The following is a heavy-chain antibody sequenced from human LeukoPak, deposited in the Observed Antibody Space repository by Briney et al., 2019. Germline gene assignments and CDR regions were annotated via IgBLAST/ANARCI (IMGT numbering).Heavy chain of an antibody. V-gene: IGHV4-38-2*01. Sequence: SETLSLTCAVSGYSISSGYYWGWIRQPPGKGLEWIGSIYHSGSIYYNPSLKSRVTISVDTSKNQFSLKLSSVTAADTAVYYCARAGYSGYDTPLEYDYWGQGTLVTVSS. CDR2: IYHSGSI. CDR3: ARAGYSGYDTPLEYDY. J-gene: IGHJ4*02. D-gene: IGHD5-12*01. CDR1: GYSISSGYY.